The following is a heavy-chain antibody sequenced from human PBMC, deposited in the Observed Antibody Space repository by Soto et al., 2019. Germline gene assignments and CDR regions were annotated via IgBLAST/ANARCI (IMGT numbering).Heavy chain of an antibody. CDR1: GGSFSGYY. Sequence: PSETLSLTCAVSGGSFSGYYWSWIRQTPGKGLEWIGGINHRGGTNLNPSLETRVTISVDASKNQFSLHLSSATAADTAVYYCARDGFRSGGSCRVGIWFDPWAQGTLVTVSS. V-gene: IGHV4-34*01. D-gene: IGHD2-15*01. CDR3: ARDGFRSGGSCRVGIWFDP. J-gene: IGHJ5*02. CDR2: INHRGGT.